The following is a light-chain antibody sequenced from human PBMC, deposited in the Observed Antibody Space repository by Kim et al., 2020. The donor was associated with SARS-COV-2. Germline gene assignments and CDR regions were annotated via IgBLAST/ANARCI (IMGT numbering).Light chain of an antibody. J-gene: IGKJ1*01. CDR1: QSISSY. CDR3: QQSYSTPQTWT. Sequence: DIQMTQSPSSLSASVGDRVTITCRASQSISSYLNWYQQKPGKAPKLLIYAASSLQSGVPSRFSGSGSGTDFTLTISSLQPEDFATYYCQQSYSTPQTWTFGQGTKVDIK. V-gene: IGKV1-39*01. CDR2: AAS.